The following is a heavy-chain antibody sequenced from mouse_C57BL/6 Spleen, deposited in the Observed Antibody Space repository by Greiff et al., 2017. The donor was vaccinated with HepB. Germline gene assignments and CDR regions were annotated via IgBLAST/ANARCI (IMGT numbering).Heavy chain of an antibody. CDR2: ISSGSSTI. D-gene: IGHD1-1*01. Sequence: EVQLQESGGGLVKPGGSLKLSCAASGFTFSDYGMHWVRQAPEKGLEWVAYISSGSSTIYYADTVKGRFTISRDNAKNTLFLQMTSLRSEDTAMYYCARTHYYGSRGGYFDYWGQGTTLTVSS. CDR3: ARTHYYGSRGGYFDY. J-gene: IGHJ2*01. V-gene: IGHV5-17*01. CDR1: GFTFSDYG.